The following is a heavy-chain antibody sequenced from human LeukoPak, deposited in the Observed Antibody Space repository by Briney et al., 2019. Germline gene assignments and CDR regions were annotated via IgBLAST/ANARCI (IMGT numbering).Heavy chain of an antibody. CDR3: ARDKQYAFDI. J-gene: IGHJ3*02. V-gene: IGHV1-18*01. Sequence: ASVKVSCKTSGYTFTSYGISWVRRAPGQGLEWMGWISTSKGNTIYAQKLQGRVTLTTDTSTSTAYMELRSLRSDDTAVYYCARDKQYAFDIWGQGTIVTVSS. CDR2: ISTSKGNT. D-gene: IGHD6-19*01. CDR1: GYTFTSYG.